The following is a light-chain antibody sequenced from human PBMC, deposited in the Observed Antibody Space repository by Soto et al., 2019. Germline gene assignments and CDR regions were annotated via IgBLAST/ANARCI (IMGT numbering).Light chain of an antibody. CDR1: QSVSNNY. Sequence: EIVLMQSPGTLSLSPGERATLSCRASQSVSNNYVAWYQQKPGQAPRLLIAGASSRATGMPDRFSGSGSGTDFPPTISRQEPEDFAVYCCQQYGTSPPLTWGGGTKVELK. CDR3: QQYGTSPPLT. J-gene: IGKJ4*02. V-gene: IGKV3-20*01. CDR2: GAS.